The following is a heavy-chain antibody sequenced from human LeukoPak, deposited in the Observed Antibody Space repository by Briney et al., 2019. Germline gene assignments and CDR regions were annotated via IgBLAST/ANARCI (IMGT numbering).Heavy chain of an antibody. CDR1: GFTFSSYG. Sequence: GGSLRLSCAASGFTFSSYGMHWVRQAPGKGLERVAVIWYDGSNKYYADSVKGRFTISRDNSKNTLYLQMNSLRAEDTAVYYCARAAYGDYDNFDYWGQGTLVTVSS. CDR3: ARAAYGDYDNFDY. D-gene: IGHD4-17*01. CDR2: IWYDGSNK. V-gene: IGHV3-33*01. J-gene: IGHJ4*02.